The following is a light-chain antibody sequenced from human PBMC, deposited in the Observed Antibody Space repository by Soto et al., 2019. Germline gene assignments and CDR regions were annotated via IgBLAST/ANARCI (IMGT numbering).Light chain of an antibody. J-gene: IGLJ1*01. CDR3: QSYDSSLSVLYV. V-gene: IGLV1-40*01. CDR2: GNI. CDR1: NSNIGAGYE. Sequence: QSVLTQPPSVSGAPGQRVIISCTGSNSNIGAGYEVHWFQQLPGTAPKPLIYGNINRPSGVPDRFSGSKSGTSASLAITGLQPEDEADYYCQSYDSSLSVLYVFGTGTKLTVL.